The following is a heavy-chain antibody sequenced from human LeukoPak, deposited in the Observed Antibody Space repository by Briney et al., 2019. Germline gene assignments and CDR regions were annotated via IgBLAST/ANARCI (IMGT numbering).Heavy chain of an antibody. V-gene: IGHV5-51*01. J-gene: IGHJ4*02. CDR2: IYPGDSDT. CDR1: GYSFTSYW. CDR3: ARPLHDYYDSSGYYFDY. D-gene: IGHD3-22*01. Sequence: GESLKISCKGSGYSFTSYWIGWVRQMPGKGLEWMGIIYPGDSDTRYNPSFQGQVTISADKSISTAYLQWSSLKASDTAMYYSARPLHDYYDSSGYYFDYWGQGTLVTVSS.